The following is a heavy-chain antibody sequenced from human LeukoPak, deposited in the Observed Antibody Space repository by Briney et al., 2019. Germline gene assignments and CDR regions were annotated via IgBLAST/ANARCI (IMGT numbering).Heavy chain of an antibody. V-gene: IGHV4-39*02. Sequence: SETLSLTCTVSGGSISSSSYYWGWIRQPPGKGLEWIGSIYYSGSTYYNPSLKSRVTISVDTSKNQFSLKLSSVTAADAAVYYCARDSSGWTLEWFDPWGQGTLVTVSS. J-gene: IGHJ5*02. CDR1: GGSISSSSYY. D-gene: IGHD6-19*01. CDR3: ARDSSGWTLEWFDP. CDR2: IYYSGST.